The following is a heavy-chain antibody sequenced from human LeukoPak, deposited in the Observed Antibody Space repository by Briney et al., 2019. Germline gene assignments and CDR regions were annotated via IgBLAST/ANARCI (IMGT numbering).Heavy chain of an antibody. CDR3: VQSLTNDAFDI. CDR1: GGSFSGYY. CDR2: INHSGST. J-gene: IGHJ3*02. D-gene: IGHD2-2*01. Sequence: SETLSLTCAVYGGSFSGYYWSWIRQPPGKGLEWIGEINHSGSTNHNPSLKSRATISVDTSKNQFSLKLSSVTAADTAVYYCVQSLTNDAFDIWGQGTMVTVSS. V-gene: IGHV4-34*04.